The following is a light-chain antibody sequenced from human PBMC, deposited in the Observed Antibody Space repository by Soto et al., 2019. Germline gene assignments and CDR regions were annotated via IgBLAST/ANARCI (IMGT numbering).Light chain of an antibody. J-gene: IGKJ2*01. CDR2: KAS. CDR3: QQYNRYSSYT. Sequence: DIQMTQFPSTLSASIGDRVTITCRASQTVSSWLAWYQQKPGKAPKLLIYKASTLETGVPSWFSGSGSGTDFTLTISSLQPDDFATYYCQQYNRYSSYTFGQGTRLEIK. CDR1: QTVSSW. V-gene: IGKV1-5*03.